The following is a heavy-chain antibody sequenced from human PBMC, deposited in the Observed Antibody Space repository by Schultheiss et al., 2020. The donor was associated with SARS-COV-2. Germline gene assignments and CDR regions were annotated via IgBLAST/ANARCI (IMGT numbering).Heavy chain of an antibody. CDR2: IYYSGST. CDR3: ARAHSDPGSGYYPADAFDI. J-gene: IGHJ3*02. CDR1: GGSFSGYY. V-gene: IGHV4-59*01. D-gene: IGHD3-22*01. Sequence: SETLSLTCAVYGGSFSGYYWSWIRQPPGKGLEWIGYIYYSGSTNYNPSLKSRVTISVDTSKNQFSLKLSSVTAADTAVYYCARAHSDPGSGYYPADAFDIWGQGTMVTVSS.